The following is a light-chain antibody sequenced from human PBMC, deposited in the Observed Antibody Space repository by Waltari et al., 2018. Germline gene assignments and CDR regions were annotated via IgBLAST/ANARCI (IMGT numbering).Light chain of an antibody. CDR2: ENT. CDR1: SSNIGNNY. Sequence: QSVLTQPPSVSAAPGQRVTISCSGGSSNIGNNYVSWYRQFPGTAPKLLIYENTERPSGIPVRFSGSKSGTSATLVITGLQAGDEADYYCGTWDSSLSGAVIGGGTHLTVL. V-gene: IGLV1-51*02. CDR3: GTWDSSLSGAV. J-gene: IGLJ7*01.